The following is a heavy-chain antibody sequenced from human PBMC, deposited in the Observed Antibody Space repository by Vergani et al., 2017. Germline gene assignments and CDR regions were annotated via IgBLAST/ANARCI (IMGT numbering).Heavy chain of an antibody. Sequence: VQLVESGGGLVKPGGSLRLSCAASGFTFSDYYMSWIRQAPGKGLVWVSRINSDGSSTSYADSVKGRFTISRDNAKNTLYLQMNRLRAEDTAVYYCARERQRHSDAFDIWGQGTMVTVSS. V-gene: IGHV3-74*01. CDR2: INSDGSST. D-gene: IGHD6-25*01. J-gene: IGHJ3*02. CDR1: GFTFSDYY. CDR3: ARERQRHSDAFDI.